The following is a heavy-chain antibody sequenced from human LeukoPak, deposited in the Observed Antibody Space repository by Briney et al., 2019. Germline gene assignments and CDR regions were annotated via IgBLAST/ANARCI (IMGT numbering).Heavy chain of an antibody. D-gene: IGHD6-13*01. CDR2: IYYSGST. V-gene: IGHV4-39*07. J-gene: IGHJ4*02. Sequence: SETLSLTCTVSGGSISSSSYYWGWIRQPPGKGLEWIGSIYYSGSTYYNPSLKSRVTISVDTSKNQFSLKLSSVTAADTAVYYCAREGASSSWYGGIDYWGQGTLVTVSS. CDR1: GGSISSSSYY. CDR3: AREGASSSWYGGIDY.